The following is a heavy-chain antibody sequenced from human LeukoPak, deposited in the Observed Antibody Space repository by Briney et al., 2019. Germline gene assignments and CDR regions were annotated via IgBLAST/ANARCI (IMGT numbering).Heavy chain of an antibody. CDR1: GGSFSGYY. D-gene: IGHD3-16*02. CDR3: ARGLYDYVWGSYRYTPPQYFDY. J-gene: IGHJ4*02. CDR2: INHSGST. V-gene: IGHV4-34*01. Sequence: SETLPLTCAVYGGSFSGYYWSWIRQPPGKGLEWIGEINHSGSTNYNPSLKSRVTISVDTSKNQFSLKLSSVTAADTAVYYCARGLYDYVWGSYRYTPPQYFDYWGQGILVTVSS.